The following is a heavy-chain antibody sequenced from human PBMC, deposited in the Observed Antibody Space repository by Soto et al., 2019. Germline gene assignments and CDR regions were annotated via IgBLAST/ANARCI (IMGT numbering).Heavy chain of an antibody. V-gene: IGHV3-48*02. CDR1: GFAFNSYS. D-gene: IGHD2-2*01. CDR3: ARGVSAYHVDYGMDV. J-gene: IGHJ6*02. CDR2: ISSGSSII. Sequence: EVQLVESGGGLVQPGGSLSLSCAASGFAFNSYSVNWVRQAPGKGLEWVSYISSGSSIIYYADSVKGRFTISRDDAKNSLSLQMNSLRDEDTAVYYCARGVSAYHVDYGMDVWGQGTTVTVSS.